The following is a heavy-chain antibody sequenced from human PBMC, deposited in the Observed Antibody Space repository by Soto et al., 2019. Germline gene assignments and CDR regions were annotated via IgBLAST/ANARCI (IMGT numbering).Heavy chain of an antibody. V-gene: IGHV3-9*01. Sequence: EVQLVESGGGLVQPGRSLRLSCAASEFTFENYAMHWVRQAPGKGLEWVSGISWSSDSVAYADSVKGRFTISRDNGQNSLYLQMNSLRAEDTALYFCAKGRTCVLKLGSLGDNAFDVWGQGTAVTVSS. CDR1: EFTFENYA. CDR3: AKGRTCVLKLGSLGDNAFDV. CDR2: ISWSSDSV. J-gene: IGHJ3*01. D-gene: IGHD3-16*01.